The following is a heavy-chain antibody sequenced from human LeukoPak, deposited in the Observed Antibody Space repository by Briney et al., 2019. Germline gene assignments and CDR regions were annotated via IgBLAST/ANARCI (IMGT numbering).Heavy chain of an antibody. CDR1: GGSISSSSYY. Sequence: SETLSRTCTVYGGSISSSSYYWGWIRQPPGKGLERIGSIYYSGSTYYNPSLKSRVTISVDTSKNQFSLKLSSVTAADTAVYYCARHAVAWQLVGSLGYWGQGTLVTVSS. CDR2: IYYSGST. J-gene: IGHJ4*02. V-gene: IGHV4-39*01. CDR3: ARHAVAWQLVGSLGY. D-gene: IGHD6-6*01.